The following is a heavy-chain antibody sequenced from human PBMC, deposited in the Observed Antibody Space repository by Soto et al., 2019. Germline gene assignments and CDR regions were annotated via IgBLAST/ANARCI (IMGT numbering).Heavy chain of an antibody. V-gene: IGHV4-59*01. Sequence: SETLSLTCTVSGFSISSYYLSRLRQPPGKGLEWIGYIYYSGSTNYNPSLKSRVTISVDTSKNQFSLKLSSVTAADTAVYYCAGRYSSSAYYYYGMDVWGQGTTVNVSS. CDR3: AGRYSSSAYYYYGMDV. D-gene: IGHD6-6*01. CDR2: IYYSGST. J-gene: IGHJ6*02. CDR1: GFSISSYY.